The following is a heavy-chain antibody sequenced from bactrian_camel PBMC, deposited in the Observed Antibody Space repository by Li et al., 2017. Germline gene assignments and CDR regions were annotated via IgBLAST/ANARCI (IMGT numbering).Heavy chain of an antibody. CDR3: AADLRSMCGTWSPVDFVY. CDR1: GYTFSMYC. CDR2: VDKRGEL. D-gene: IGHD3*01. V-gene: IGHV3S53*01. J-gene: IGHJ6*01. Sequence: VQLVESGGGSVQAGESLRLSCSTSGYTFSMYCMGWFRQAPGGPREGVATVDKRGELTYADFVKGRFTISKDTSNNNLYLQMNSLEPEDTSRYYCAADLRSMCGTWSPVDFVYRGQGTQVTVS.